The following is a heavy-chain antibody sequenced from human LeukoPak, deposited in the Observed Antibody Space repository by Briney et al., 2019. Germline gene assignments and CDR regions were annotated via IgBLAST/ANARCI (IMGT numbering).Heavy chain of an antibody. CDR3: ARRVGSSSGYSFDY. D-gene: IGHD5-12*01. J-gene: IGHJ4*02. CDR1: GYTFTDYY. V-gene: IGHV1-2*06. CDR2: INLNSGGT. Sequence: ASVKVSCKASGYTFTDYYIHWVRQRQAPGQGLEWMGRINLNSGGTNYAQKFQGRVTMTRDTSISTAYMELSSLSSDDTAVYFCARRVGSSSGYSFDYWGQGTLVTVSS.